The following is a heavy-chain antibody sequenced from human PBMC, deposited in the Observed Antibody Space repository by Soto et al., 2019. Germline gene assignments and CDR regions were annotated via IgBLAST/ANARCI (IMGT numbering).Heavy chain of an antibody. CDR3: ARDRLIGSFYHYGMDV. V-gene: IGHV3-33*01. J-gene: IGHJ6*02. Sequence: QVQLVESGGGVVQPGRSLRLSCAASGFTFSSYGMHWVRQAPGKGLEWVAVIWYDGSNKYYADSVKGRFPISRDNSKNTLYLQMNSLRAEDTAVYYCARDRLIGSFYHYGMDVWGQGTTVTVSS. CDR1: GFTFSSYG. D-gene: IGHD1-26*01. CDR2: IWYDGSNK.